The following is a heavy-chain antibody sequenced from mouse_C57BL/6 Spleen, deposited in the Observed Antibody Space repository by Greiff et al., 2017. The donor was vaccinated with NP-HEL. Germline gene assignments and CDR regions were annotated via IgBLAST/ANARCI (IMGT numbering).Heavy chain of an antibody. D-gene: IGHD1-1*01. CDR1: GFTFSSYA. J-gene: IGHJ3*01. Sequence: EVKLVESGGGLVKPGGSLKLSCAASGFTFSSYAMSWVRQTPEKRLEWVATISDGGSYTYYPDNVKGRFTISRDNAKNNLYLQMSHLKSEDTAMYYGARGPYGSSYAWFAYWGQGTLVTVSA. V-gene: IGHV5-4*03. CDR3: ARGPYGSSYAWFAY. CDR2: ISDGGSYT.